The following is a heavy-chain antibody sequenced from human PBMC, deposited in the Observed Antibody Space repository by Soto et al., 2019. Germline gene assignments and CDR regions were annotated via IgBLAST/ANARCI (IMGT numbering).Heavy chain of an antibody. CDR3: ARATYYDSSGYYLGLAY. Sequence: GESLKISCKGSGYSFTSYWIGWVRQMPGKGLEWMGIIYTGDSDTRYSPSFQGQVTISADKSISTAYLQWSSLKASDTAMYYCARATYYDSSGYYLGLAYWGQGTLVTVSS. CDR2: IYTGDSDT. J-gene: IGHJ4*02. CDR1: GYSFTSYW. D-gene: IGHD3-22*01. V-gene: IGHV5-51*01.